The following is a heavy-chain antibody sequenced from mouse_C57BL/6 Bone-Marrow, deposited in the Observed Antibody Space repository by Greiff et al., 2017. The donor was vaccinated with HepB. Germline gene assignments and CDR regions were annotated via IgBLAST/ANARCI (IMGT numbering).Heavy chain of an antibody. CDR2: INPGSGGT. CDR1: GYAFTNYL. CDR3: ARRGIYYAY. J-gene: IGHJ2*01. Sequence: QVQLQQSGAELVRPGTSVKVSCKASGYAFTNYLIEWVKQRPGQGLEWIGVINPGSGGTNYNEKFKGKATLTADKSSSTAYMQLSSLTSEDSAVYFCARRGIYYAYWGQGTTLTVSS. V-gene: IGHV1-54*01.